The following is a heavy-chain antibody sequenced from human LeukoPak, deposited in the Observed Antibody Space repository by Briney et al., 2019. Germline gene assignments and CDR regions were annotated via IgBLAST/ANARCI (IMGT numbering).Heavy chain of an antibody. Sequence: PGGSLRLSCAASGFTFSSYGMTWVRQAPGKGLEWVSTLSGSGITTYYADSVKGRFTISRDNSKNTLYLQMNSLRAEDTAVYYCAKGIYSSGWSYFDYWGHGTLVTVSS. V-gene: IGHV3-23*01. D-gene: IGHD6-19*01. CDR2: LSGSGITT. J-gene: IGHJ4*01. CDR1: GFTFSSYG. CDR3: AKGIYSSGWSYFDY.